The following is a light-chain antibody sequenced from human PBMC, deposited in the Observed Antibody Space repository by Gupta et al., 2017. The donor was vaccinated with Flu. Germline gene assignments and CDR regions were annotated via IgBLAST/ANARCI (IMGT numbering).Light chain of an antibody. Sequence: ATLSVSPGERVTLSCRASQSVRTNLAWYQQKPGQAPRLLIYGASTRATDIPARFSGSGSGTDFTLSISSRQPEDFAVYYCHQYDNWPSLTFGGGTKVEIK. CDR3: HQYDNWPSLT. CDR1: QSVRTN. V-gene: IGKV3-15*01. J-gene: IGKJ4*01. CDR2: GAS.